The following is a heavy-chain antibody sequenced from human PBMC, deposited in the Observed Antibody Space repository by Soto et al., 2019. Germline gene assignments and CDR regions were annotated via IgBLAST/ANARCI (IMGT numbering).Heavy chain of an antibody. CDR1: GGSISSGYYY. CDR2: IYYSGNT. J-gene: IGHJ5*02. V-gene: IGHV4-30-4*01. Sequence: SETLSLTCSVSGGSISSGYYYWSWIRQPPGKGLEWIGNIYYSGNTYYNPSLKSRLIISIDTSKNQFSLKLTSVTAADTAIYYCARHVRGAVTMNWFDPWGHGTLVAVSS. CDR3: ARHVRGAVTMNWFDP. D-gene: IGHD3-10*02.